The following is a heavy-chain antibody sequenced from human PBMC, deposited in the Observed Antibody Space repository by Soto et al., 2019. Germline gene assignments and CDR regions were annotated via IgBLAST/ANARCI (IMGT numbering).Heavy chain of an antibody. Sequence: ASVKVSCSASGYTFFTYDISWVRQAPGQGLEWMGWISTYSGDTKYAQKFQGRVTMTTDTSTTTAYLELRSLRSDDTAVYYCARHHGPTTSENWFDPWGQGTLVTVSS. CDR3: ARHHGPTTSENWFDP. J-gene: IGHJ5*02. V-gene: IGHV1-18*01. D-gene: IGHD5-12*01. CDR2: ISTYSGDT. CDR1: GYTFFTYD.